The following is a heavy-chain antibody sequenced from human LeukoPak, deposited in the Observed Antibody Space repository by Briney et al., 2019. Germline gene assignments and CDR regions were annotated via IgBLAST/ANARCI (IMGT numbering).Heavy chain of an antibody. V-gene: IGHV4-39*07. J-gene: IGHJ1*01. Sequence: KPSETLSLTCTVSGGSISSTSYYWGWIRQPPGKGLEWIGNIYYSGSTYYNPSLMSRVTISVNMSKNQFSLKLGSVTAADTAVYYCARVYPAEERFQHWGQGTLVSVSS. CDR3: ARVYPAEERFQH. CDR1: GGSISSTSYY. D-gene: IGHD1-1*01. CDR2: IYYSGST.